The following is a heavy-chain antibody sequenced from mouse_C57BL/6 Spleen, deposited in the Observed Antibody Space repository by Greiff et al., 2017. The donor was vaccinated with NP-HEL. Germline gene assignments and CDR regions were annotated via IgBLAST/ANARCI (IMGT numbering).Heavy chain of an antibody. CDR3: ARRELGVTDV. D-gene: IGHD2-1*01. J-gene: IGHJ1*03. Sequence: QVQLQQPGAELVKPGASVKMSSKASGYTFTSSWITWVKQRPGQGLGWIGDIYPGSGSTNYNEKFKSKATLTVDTSSSTAYMQLSSLTSEDSAVYYCARRELGVTDVWGTGTTVTVSS. CDR1: GYTFTSSW. V-gene: IGHV1-55*01. CDR2: IYPGSGST.